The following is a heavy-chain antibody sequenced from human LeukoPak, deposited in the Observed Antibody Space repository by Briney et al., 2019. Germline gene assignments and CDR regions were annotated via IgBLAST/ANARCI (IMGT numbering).Heavy chain of an antibody. J-gene: IGHJ5*02. CDR1: GASVSSGNW. V-gene: IGHV4-4*02. D-gene: IGHD2-15*01. CDR2: ILYTGDT. Sequence: SETLSLTCAVSGASVSSGNWWNWARQSPGKGLEWIAEILYTGDTNYNPSLRSRVTLSIDDSNNEASLKLASVTAADSAVYYCARAQRGCSANSCYLDPWGPGILVTVSS. CDR3: ARAQRGCSANSCYLDP.